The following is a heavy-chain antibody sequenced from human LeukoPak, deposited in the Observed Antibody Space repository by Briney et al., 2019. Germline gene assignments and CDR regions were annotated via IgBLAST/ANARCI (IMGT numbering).Heavy chain of an antibody. J-gene: IGHJ4*02. CDR2: IRSKAYGGTT. D-gene: IGHD2-21*01. Sequence: PGGSLRLSCAASGFTFSNAWMSWFRQAPGKGLEWVGFIRSKAYGGTTEYAASVKGRFTISRDDSKSIAYLQMNSLKTEDTAVYYCTRDMWFLDYWGQGTLVTVSS. CDR1: GFTFSNAW. V-gene: IGHV3-49*03. CDR3: TRDMWFLDY.